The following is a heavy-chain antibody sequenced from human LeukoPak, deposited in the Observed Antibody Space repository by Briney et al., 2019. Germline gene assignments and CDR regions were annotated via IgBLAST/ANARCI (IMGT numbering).Heavy chain of an antibody. D-gene: IGHD5-12*01. J-gene: IGHJ4*02. CDR1: GYTFTSYG. CDR2: IIPIFGTV. Sequence: ASVKVSCKASGYTFTSYGISWVRQAPGQGLEWMGGIIPIFGTVNYAQKFQGRVTITADESTSTAYMELSSLRSEDTAVYYCARNPVATIGGYFDYWGQGTLVTVSS. CDR3: ARNPVATIGGYFDY. V-gene: IGHV1-69*13.